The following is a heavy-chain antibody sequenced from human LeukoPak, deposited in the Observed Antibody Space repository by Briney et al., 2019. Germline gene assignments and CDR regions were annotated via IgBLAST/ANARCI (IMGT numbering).Heavy chain of an antibody. J-gene: IGHJ4*02. CDR2: IIPIFGTA. Sequence: SVKVSCKASGYTFTSYGISWVRQAPGQGLEWMGGIIPIFGTANYAQKFQGRVTITADESTSTAYMELSSLRSEDTAVYYCARAFPADIVATRLDYWGQGTLVTVSS. V-gene: IGHV1-69*13. D-gene: IGHD5-12*01. CDR1: GYTFTSYG. CDR3: ARAFPADIVATRLDY.